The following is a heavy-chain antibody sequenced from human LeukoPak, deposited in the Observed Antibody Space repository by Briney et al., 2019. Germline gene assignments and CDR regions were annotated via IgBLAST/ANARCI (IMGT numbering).Heavy chain of an antibody. Sequence: PSETLSLTCTVSGGSISSYYWSWIRQPPGKGLEWIGYIYYSGSTNYNPSLKSRVTISVDTSKNQFSLKLSSVTAADTAVYYCVRERGGSSWYPGWFDPWGQGTLVTVSS. V-gene: IGHV4-59*01. CDR3: VRERGGSSWYPGWFDP. D-gene: IGHD6-13*01. J-gene: IGHJ5*02. CDR1: GGSISSYY. CDR2: IYYSGST.